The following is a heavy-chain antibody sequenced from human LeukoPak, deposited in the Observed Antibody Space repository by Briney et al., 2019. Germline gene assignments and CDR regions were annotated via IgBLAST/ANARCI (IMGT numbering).Heavy chain of an antibody. J-gene: IGHJ5*02. V-gene: IGHV3-33*01. D-gene: IGHD4-17*01. CDR1: GFRFSRYG. CDR2: IWFDGSKK. Sequence: PGRSLRLSCVVSGFRFSRYGFHWLRQAPGKGLGWVAVIWFDGSKKYYADSVKGRFTISRDDSKSTLNLQMDSLRAEDTAVYYCARDPATVTSYLDLWGQGTPVTVSS. CDR3: ARDPATVTSYLDL.